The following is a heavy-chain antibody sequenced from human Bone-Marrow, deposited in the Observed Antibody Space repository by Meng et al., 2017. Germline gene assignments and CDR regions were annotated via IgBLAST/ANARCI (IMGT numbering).Heavy chain of an antibody. CDR2: IAPGDSTT. Sequence: GESLIISCKGFGYSFTNFWIVWVRQMPGKGLEWMGIIAPGDSTTTYSPSFQGQVTISAEKSISTDYLQWSSLTASDTAMYYCARQRSRSYGMDVWGQGTTVTVSS. V-gene: IGHV5-51*01. CDR3: ARQRSRSYGMDV. D-gene: IGHD3-10*01. CDR1: GYSFTNFW. J-gene: IGHJ6*02.